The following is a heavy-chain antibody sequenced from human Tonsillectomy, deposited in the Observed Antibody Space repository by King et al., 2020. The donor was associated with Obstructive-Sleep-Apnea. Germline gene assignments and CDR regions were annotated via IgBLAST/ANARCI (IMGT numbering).Heavy chain of an antibody. CDR3: TTDHDLWFGEPVANWFDP. J-gene: IGHJ5*02. Sequence: VQLVESGGGLVKPGGSLRLSCAASGFTFSNAWMSWVRQAPGKGLEWVGRIKSKTDGGTTDYAAPVKGRFTISRDDSKNTLYLQMNSLKTEDTAVYYCTTDHDLWFGEPVANWFDPWGQGTLVTVSS. CDR1: GFTFSNAW. D-gene: IGHD3-10*01. CDR2: IKSKTDGGTT. V-gene: IGHV3-15*01.